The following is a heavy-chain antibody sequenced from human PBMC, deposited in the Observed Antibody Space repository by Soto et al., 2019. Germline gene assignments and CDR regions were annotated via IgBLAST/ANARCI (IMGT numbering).Heavy chain of an antibody. CDR2: IYWDDDK. D-gene: IGHD3-9*01. CDR1: WFSLSTSGVG. CDR3: AHSPDYDILTGPRNHAFDI. V-gene: IGHV2-5*02. J-gene: IGHJ3*02. Sequence: GPTLVNPTQTLTLTCTFSWFSLSTSGVGVGWIRQPPGKALEWLALIYWDDDKRYSPSLKSRLTITKDTSKNQVVLTMTNMDPVDTATYYCAHSPDYDILTGPRNHAFDIWGQGTMVPASS.